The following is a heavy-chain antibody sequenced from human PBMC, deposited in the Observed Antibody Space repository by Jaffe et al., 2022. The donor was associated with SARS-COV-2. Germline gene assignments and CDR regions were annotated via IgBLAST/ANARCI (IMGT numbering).Heavy chain of an antibody. V-gene: IGHV1-18*01. J-gene: IGHJ6*02. D-gene: IGHD2-15*01. CDR2: ISAYNGNT. CDR1: GYTFTTYG. CDR3: AREERYCSGGSCLHPTSGMDV. Sequence: QVQLVQSGAELKKPGASVKVSCKASGYTFTTYGISWVRQAPGQGLEWVGWISAYNGNTNYAEELLGRVTLTKDTSTSTAFMELRNLMSDDTAIYYCAREERYCSGGSCLHPTSGMDVWGQGTTVTVSS.